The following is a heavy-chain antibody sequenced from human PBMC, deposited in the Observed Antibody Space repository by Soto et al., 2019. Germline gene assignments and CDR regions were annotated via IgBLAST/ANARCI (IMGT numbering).Heavy chain of an antibody. Sequence: GESLKISCQGSGYSFTSYWISWVRQMPGKGLEWMGRIDPSDSYTNYSPSFQGHVTISADKSIGTAYLQWSSLKASDTAMYYCAGLDLDYYYYGMDVWGQGTTVTVSS. CDR2: IDPSDSYT. V-gene: IGHV5-10-1*01. CDR3: AGLDLDYYYYGMDV. CDR1: GYSFTSYW. J-gene: IGHJ6*02. D-gene: IGHD3-9*01.